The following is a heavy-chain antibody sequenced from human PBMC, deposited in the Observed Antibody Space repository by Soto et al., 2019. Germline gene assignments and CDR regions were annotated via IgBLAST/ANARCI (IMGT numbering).Heavy chain of an antibody. Sequence: PSETLSLTCTVSGGSISSGGYYWSWIRQHPGKGLEWIGYIYYSGSTYYNPSLKSRVTISVDKSKNQFSLKLSSVTAADTAVYYCARCYYDSSGYRIFDYWGQGTLVTVS. CDR1: GGSISSGGYY. CDR3: ARCYYDSSGYRIFDY. D-gene: IGHD3-22*01. V-gene: IGHV4-31*03. J-gene: IGHJ4*02. CDR2: IYYSGST.